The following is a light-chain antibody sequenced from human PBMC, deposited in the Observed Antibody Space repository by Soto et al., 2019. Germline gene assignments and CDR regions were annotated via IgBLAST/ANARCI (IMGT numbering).Light chain of an antibody. Sequence: QSALTQPASVSGSPGQSITISCTGTSSDVGGYNYVSWYQQHPGKAPKLMIYDVSNRPSGVSNRFSGSKSGNTASLTISGVHDDEEDDYYCSSYTSSSTLRVFGTGTKVTVL. CDR3: SSYTSSSTLRV. J-gene: IGLJ1*01. V-gene: IGLV2-14*01. CDR2: DVS. CDR1: SSDVGGYNY.